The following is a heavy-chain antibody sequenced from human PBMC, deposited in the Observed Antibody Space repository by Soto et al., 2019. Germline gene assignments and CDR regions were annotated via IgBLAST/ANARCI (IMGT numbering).Heavy chain of an antibody. Sequence: ETLSLTCVVSGTSISSTYWWTWVRQAPGKGLEWVANIKQDGGDKYYVDSVKGRFTISRDNAKNSLFLQMSSLRVEDTAVYYCARDYNFDAFDIWGQGTMVTVSS. J-gene: IGHJ3*02. CDR1: GTSISSTYW. V-gene: IGHV3-7*01. CDR2: IKQDGGDK. D-gene: IGHD1-1*01. CDR3: ARDYNFDAFDI.